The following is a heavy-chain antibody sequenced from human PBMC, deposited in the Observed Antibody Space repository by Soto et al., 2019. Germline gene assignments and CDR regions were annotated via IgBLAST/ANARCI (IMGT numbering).Heavy chain of an antibody. J-gene: IGHJ5*01. CDR2: IYKSATT. Sequence: TLSLTCSVSGDSIATVDYFWAWIRQPPGQALEYIGYIYKSATTYYNPSFESRVAISLDTSKSQFSLNVTSVTAADTAVYFCARGRYCLTGRCFPNWFDSWGQGTLVTVSS. CDR3: ARGRYCLTGRCFPNWFDS. V-gene: IGHV4-30-4*01. D-gene: IGHD2-15*01. CDR1: GDSIATVDYF.